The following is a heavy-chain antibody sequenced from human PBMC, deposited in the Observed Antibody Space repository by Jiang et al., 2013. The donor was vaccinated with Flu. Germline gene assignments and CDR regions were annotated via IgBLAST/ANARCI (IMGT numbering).Heavy chain of an antibody. CDR3: ARAGSGGTTFFDY. Sequence: SGAEVKKPGASVKVSCKASGYIFTSYGISWVRQAPGRGLEWMGWISGYNGNRKYAQNLQGRVTMTTDTSTSTAYIELRSLRSDDTAVYYCARAGSGGTTFFDYWGQGTLVTVSS. CDR2: ISGYNGNR. D-gene: IGHD2-15*01. J-gene: IGHJ4*02. CDR1: GYIFTSYG. V-gene: IGHV1-18*01.